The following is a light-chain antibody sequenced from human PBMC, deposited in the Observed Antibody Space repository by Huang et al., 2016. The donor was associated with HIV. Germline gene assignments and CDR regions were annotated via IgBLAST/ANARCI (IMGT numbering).Light chain of an antibody. CDR2: DAS. CDR3: QQYNDWPPLT. J-gene: IGKJ4*01. CDR1: HCVDCD. V-gene: IGKV3-15*01. Sequence: EIEMTHAPATLSVSPGERATLSCRAGHCVDCDLAWYQQKPGQAPGLLIHDASTRVTGISAKFNGTGSGTEFSLSITNLQSEDFAVYYCQQYNDWPPLTFGGGTKVEI.